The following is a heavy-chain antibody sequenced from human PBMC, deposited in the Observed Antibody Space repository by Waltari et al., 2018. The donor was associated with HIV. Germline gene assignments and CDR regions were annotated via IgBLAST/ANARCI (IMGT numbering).Heavy chain of an antibody. CDR2: IYYSGRT. V-gene: IGHV4-39*01. J-gene: IGHJ4*02. CDR1: GGSISSTYHY. CDR3: ARLEGLRGGDLIDS. Sequence: QLQLQESGPGLVKPSETLSLTCTVSGGSISSTYHYWGWIRQPPGKGLEWIGSIYYSGRTYYNPSLKSRVTISVDTSKNQFSLKLSSVTAADTAVYYCARLEGLRGGDLIDSWGQGTLVTVSS. D-gene: IGHD2-21*02.